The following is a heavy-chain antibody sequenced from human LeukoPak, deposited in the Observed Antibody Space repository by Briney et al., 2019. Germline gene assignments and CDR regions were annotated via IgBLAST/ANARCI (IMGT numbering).Heavy chain of an antibody. Sequence: GGSLRLSCAASGLTFSSYAMSWVRQAPGKGLEWVSAISGSGGGTYYADSVKGRFTISRDNSKNTLYLQMNSLRAEDTAVYYCAKVLGWDRAAYAFDIWGQGTMVTVSS. CDR1: GLTFSSYA. D-gene: IGHD2-21*01. CDR2: ISGSGGGT. J-gene: IGHJ3*02. V-gene: IGHV3-23*01. CDR3: AKVLGWDRAAYAFDI.